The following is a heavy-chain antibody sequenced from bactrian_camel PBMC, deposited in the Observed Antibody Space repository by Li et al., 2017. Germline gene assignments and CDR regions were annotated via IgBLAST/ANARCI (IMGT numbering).Heavy chain of an antibody. CDR2: LTRDGYP. V-gene: IGHV3S53*01. Sequence: HVQLVESGGGSAQAGGSLKLSCSASGCTYRPCNMDWYRQAPGKEREKVSALTRDGYPGYAPSVKGRFRISRDRAENIMYLQMNDLKPEDTAMYYCHTTYQGEEYWGQGTQVTVS. CDR3: HTTYQGEEY. J-gene: IGHJ4*01. D-gene: IGHD2*01. CDR1: GCTYRPCN.